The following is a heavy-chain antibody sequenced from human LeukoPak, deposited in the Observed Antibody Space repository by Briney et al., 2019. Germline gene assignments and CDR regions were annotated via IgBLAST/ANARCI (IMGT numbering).Heavy chain of an antibody. V-gene: IGHV4-59*11. D-gene: IGHD3-16*01. Sequence: SETLSLTCTVSGGSISSHYWSWIRQPPGKGLEWIGYIYYSGSTNYNPSLKGRVTISVDTSKNQFSLKLSSVTAADTAVYYCARTLRTWIYYYMDVWGKGTTVTVSS. CDR2: IYYSGST. J-gene: IGHJ6*03. CDR1: GGSISSHY. CDR3: ARTLRTWIYYYMDV.